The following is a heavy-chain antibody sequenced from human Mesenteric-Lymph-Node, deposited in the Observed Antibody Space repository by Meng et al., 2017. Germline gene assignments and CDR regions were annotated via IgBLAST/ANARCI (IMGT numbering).Heavy chain of an antibody. CDR2: ISYDGSNK. V-gene: IGHV3-30*04. CDR3: ARDRGVAATPVGHYYYGMDV. D-gene: IGHD2-15*01. Sequence: GGSLRLSCAASGFTFSSYAMHWVRQAPGKGLEWVAVISYDGSNKYYADSVKGRFTISRDNSKNTLYLQMNSLRAEDTAVYYCARDRGVAATPVGHYYYGMDVWGQGTTVTVSS. J-gene: IGHJ6*02. CDR1: GFTFSSYA.